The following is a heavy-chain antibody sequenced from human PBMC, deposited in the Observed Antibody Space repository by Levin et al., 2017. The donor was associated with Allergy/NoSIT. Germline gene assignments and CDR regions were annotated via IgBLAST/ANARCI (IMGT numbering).Heavy chain of an antibody. CDR1: GFTFSSYG. Sequence: SCAASGFTFSSYGMNWARQAPGKGLEWVASMNADGSEKYYVDSVKGRFTISRDNAKNSLYVQMNSLRAEDTAMYYCARIGSGSSRDHWGQGTLVIVSS. V-gene: IGHV3-7*01. CDR2: MNADGSEK. J-gene: IGHJ5*02. D-gene: IGHD6-25*01. CDR3: ARIGSGSSRDH.